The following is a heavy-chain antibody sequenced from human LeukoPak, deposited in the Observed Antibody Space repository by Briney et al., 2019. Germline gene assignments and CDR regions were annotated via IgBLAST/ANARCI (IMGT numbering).Heavy chain of an antibody. V-gene: IGHV3-9*01. D-gene: IGHD1-26*01. J-gene: IGHJ4*02. CDR2: ISWNSGSI. CDR3: AKVPVGELPGWHFDY. CDR1: GFTFDDYA. Sequence: GRSLRLSCAASGFTFDDYAMHWVRQAPGKGLEWVSGISWNSGSIGYADSVKGRFTISRDNAKNSLYLQMNSLRAEDTALYYCAKVPVGELPGWHFDYWGQGTLVTVSS.